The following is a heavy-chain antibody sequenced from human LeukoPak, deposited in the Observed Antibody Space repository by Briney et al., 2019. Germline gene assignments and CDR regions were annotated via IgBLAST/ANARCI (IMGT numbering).Heavy chain of an antibody. V-gene: IGHV4-39*07. CDR1: GGSVSSSSYY. CDR3: ARSLRFLEPNWFDP. CDR2: IYHSGST. J-gene: IGHJ5*02. Sequence: SETLSLTCTVSGGSVSSSSYYWGWIRQPPGKGLEWIGSIYHSGSTYYNPSLKSRVTISVDTSKNQFSLKLSSVTAADTAVYYCARSLRFLEPNWFDPWGQGTLVTVSS. D-gene: IGHD3-3*01.